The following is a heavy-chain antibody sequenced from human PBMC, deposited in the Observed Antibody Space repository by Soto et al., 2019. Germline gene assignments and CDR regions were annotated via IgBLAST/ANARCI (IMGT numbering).Heavy chain of an antibody. Sequence: QAQLVQSGAEVKKPGSSVKVSCNASGGTFSTYAISWVRQAPGQVLEWMGGIVPTFGTANYEQKFQGGVTITADESTSTAYMELSSLRSEDTAVYYCARSRVYYGSGRYGMDVWGQGTTVTVSS. CDR2: IVPTFGTA. CDR1: GGTFSTYA. J-gene: IGHJ6*02. D-gene: IGHD3-10*01. CDR3: ARSRVYYGSGRYGMDV. V-gene: IGHV1-69*12.